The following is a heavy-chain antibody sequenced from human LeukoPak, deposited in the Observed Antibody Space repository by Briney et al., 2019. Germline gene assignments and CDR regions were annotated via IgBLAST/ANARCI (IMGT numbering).Heavy chain of an antibody. J-gene: IGHJ4*02. CDR3: ARFAYGSVDY. CDR1: GGSISSYY. CDR2: IYYSEST. V-gene: IGHV4-59*01. Sequence: PSETLPLTCTVSGGSISSYYWSWIRQPPGKGLEWIGYIYYSESTNYNPSLKSRVTISVDTSKNQFSLKLSSVTAADTAVYYCARFAYGSVDYWGQGTLVTVSS. D-gene: IGHD3-10*01.